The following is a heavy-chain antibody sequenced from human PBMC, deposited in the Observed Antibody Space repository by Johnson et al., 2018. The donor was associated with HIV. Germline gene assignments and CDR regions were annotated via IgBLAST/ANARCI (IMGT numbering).Heavy chain of an antibody. V-gene: IGHV3-30*04. CDR2: ISYDGTNE. D-gene: IGHD3-22*01. Sequence: VQLVESGGGVVQPGRSLRLSCAASGFTFSSYAMHWVRQAPGKGLEWVAVISYDGTNEYYADSVKGRLTISRDNSKNTVYLQMNTLRAEDTALYYCARGAHYYDSSGLDAFDIWGQGTMVTVSS. J-gene: IGHJ3*02. CDR1: GFTFSSYA. CDR3: ARGAHYYDSSGLDAFDI.